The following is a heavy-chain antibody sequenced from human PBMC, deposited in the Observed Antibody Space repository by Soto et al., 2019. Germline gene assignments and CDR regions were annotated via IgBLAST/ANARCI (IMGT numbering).Heavy chain of an antibody. D-gene: IGHD6-13*01. Sequence: GGSLRPSCAASGFTFSGYAMSWVRQAPGKGLEWVSAISGSGGSTYYADSVKGRFTISRDNSKNTLYLQMNSLRAEDTAVYYCAKDSGTAATRPYYFDYWGQGTLVTVSS. CDR3: AKDSGTAATRPYYFDY. J-gene: IGHJ4*02. CDR1: GFTFSGYA. CDR2: ISGSGGST. V-gene: IGHV3-23*01.